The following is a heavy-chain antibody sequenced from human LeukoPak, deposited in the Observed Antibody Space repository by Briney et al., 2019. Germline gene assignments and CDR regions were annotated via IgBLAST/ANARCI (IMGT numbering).Heavy chain of an antibody. CDR3: AKDRPNFHENSGHYYRRDGDS. Sequence: GGSLRLSCAASGFTFSSYAMSWVRQAPGKGLEWVSAISGSGGSTYYADSVRGRFTISRDNSKNTLYLQMNSLRAEDTAVYYCAKDRPNFHENSGHYYRRDGDSWGQGTLVTVSS. CDR1: GFTFSSYA. V-gene: IGHV3-23*01. J-gene: IGHJ5*01. CDR2: ISGSGGST. D-gene: IGHD3-22*01.